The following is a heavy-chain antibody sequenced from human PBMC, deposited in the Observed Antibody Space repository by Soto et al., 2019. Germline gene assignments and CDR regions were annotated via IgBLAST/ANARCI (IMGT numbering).Heavy chain of an antibody. V-gene: IGHV1-2*02. D-gene: IGHD2-21*01. CDR3: ARDSGIPGRYWYFGL. CDR1: GCTFSDYF. CDR2: INPKRGGT. J-gene: IGHJ2*01. Sequence: QVQLVQSGAEVKKPGASVKVSCTTYGCTFSDYFLHWVRQAPGQGPEWMGFINPKRGGTEYAQKFQGRVTMTRDTSSSTVYMDLSGLTSDDTAIYYCARDSGIPGRYWYFGLWGRGTLVTVSS.